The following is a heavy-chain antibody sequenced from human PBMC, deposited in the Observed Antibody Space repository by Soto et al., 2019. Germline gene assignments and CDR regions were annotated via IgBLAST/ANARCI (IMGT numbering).Heavy chain of an antibody. J-gene: IGHJ6*03. D-gene: IGHD2-2*01. Sequence: GGSLRLSCAASGFTFSNYAMSWVRQAPGKGLEWVSALSGSGGSTFYADSVKGRFTISRDNSKNTLYLQMNTLRAEDTAVYYCGGVPAAFDLYYYYYMDVWGKGTTVTVSS. CDR1: GFTFSNYA. V-gene: IGHV3-23*01. CDR3: GGVPAAFDLYYYYYMDV. CDR2: LSGSGGST.